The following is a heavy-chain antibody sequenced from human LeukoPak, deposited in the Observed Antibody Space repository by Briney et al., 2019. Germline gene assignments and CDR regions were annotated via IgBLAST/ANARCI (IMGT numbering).Heavy chain of an antibody. CDR3: ARLATPLSWFDP. CDR1: GGSISTYY. V-gene: IGHV4-59*01. CDR2: IYDSGNT. D-gene: IGHD2-15*01. Sequence: PSETLSLTCTVSGGSISTYYWSWIRQSPGKAMEWIGYIYDSGNTNYNPSLKSRVTISLDTSKNQFSLKLRSMTAADTAVYFCARLATPLSWFDPWGQGTLVTVSS. J-gene: IGHJ5*02.